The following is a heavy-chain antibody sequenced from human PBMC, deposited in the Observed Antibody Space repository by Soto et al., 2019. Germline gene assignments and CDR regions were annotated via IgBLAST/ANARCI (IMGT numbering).Heavy chain of an antibody. CDR2: INHSGST. CDR3: ARRPFIEDTAISGFDT. D-gene: IGHD2-15*01. V-gene: IGHV4-59*01. Sequence: SETLSLTCTVSGGSISSYYWSWIRQPPGKGLEWIGHINHSGSTNYNPSLKSRVTISVDTSKNQFSLKLSSVTAADTAVYYCARRPFIEDTAISGFDTWGQGTLVTVSS. J-gene: IGHJ5*02. CDR1: GGSISSYY.